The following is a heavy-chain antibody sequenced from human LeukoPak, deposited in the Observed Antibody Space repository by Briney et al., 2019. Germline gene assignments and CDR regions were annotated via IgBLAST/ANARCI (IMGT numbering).Heavy chain of an antibody. V-gene: IGHV4-39*07. D-gene: IGHD2-2*01. CDR3: GRGSRTSYFDY. CDR1: GDSISSSSYC. CDR2: LYYSGST. Sequence: PSETLSLTCNVSGDSISSSSYCWGWIRQPPGMGLEWIGCLYYSGSTYYNPSLKSRVTISVDTSNNQFSLKLSSVTAADTAAYFCGRGSRTSYFDYWGQGTLVTVSS. J-gene: IGHJ4*03.